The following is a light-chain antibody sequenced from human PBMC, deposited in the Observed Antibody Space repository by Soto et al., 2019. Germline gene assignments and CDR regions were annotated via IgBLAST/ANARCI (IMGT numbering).Light chain of an antibody. V-gene: IGLV2-8*01. CDR1: SSDVGGYNY. CDR2: EVS. Sequence: QSALTQPPSASGSPGQSVTISCTGTSSDVGGYNYVSWYQQHPGKAPKVMIYEVSKRPSGVPDRFSGSKSGNTASLTVSGLQAEDEADDYCSSYAGSNNGVFGGGTKLTVL. J-gene: IGLJ3*02. CDR3: SSYAGSNNGV.